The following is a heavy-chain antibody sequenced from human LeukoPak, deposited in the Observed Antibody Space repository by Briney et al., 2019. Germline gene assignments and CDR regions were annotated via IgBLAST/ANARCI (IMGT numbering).Heavy chain of an antibody. J-gene: IGHJ4*02. CDR3: ARGWGYDYWSGPNSAYFDY. V-gene: IGHV3-53*01. Sequence: GGSLRLSCAASGFTVSNNYMSWVRQAPGKGLEWVSVIYSGGSTYYADSVKGRFTISRDNSKNTLYLQMNSLRADDTAVYYCARGWGYDYWSGPNSAYFDYWGQGTLVTVSS. CDR1: GFTVSNNY. CDR2: IYSGGST. D-gene: IGHD3-3*01.